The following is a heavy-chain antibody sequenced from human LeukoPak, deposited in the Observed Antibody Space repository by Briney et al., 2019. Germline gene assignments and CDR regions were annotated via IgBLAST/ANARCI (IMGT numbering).Heavy chain of an antibody. V-gene: IGHV4-39*07. D-gene: IGHD3-10*01. CDR2: MYYGGST. CDR3: ASPDNGSGSYGAFDI. CDR1: GGSLGSSDYH. J-gene: IGHJ3*02. Sequence: SETLSLTCTVSGGSLGSSDYHWGWIRQPPGKGLEWIGSMYYGGSTYYNPSLKSRVTISVDTSKNQFSLKLSSVTAADTAVYYCASPDNGSGSYGAFDIWGQGTMVTVSS.